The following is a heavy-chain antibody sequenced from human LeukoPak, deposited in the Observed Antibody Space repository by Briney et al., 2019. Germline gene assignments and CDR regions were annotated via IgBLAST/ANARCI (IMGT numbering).Heavy chain of an antibody. Sequence: SQTLSLTCTVSGGSISSGSYYWSWMRQPAGKGLEWIGRIHTSGRTNYNPSLKSRVTISVDTSKNQFSLKLSSVTAADTAVYYCARDRYGYSGYDSYNWFDPWGQGTLVTVSS. J-gene: IGHJ5*02. CDR2: IHTSGRT. D-gene: IGHD5-12*01. CDR1: GGSISSGSYY. V-gene: IGHV4-61*02. CDR3: ARDRYGYSGYDSYNWFDP.